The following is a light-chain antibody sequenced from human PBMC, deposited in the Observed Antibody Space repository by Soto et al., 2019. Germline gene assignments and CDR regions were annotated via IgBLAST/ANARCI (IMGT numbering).Light chain of an antibody. Sequence: QPVLTQSSSATASMGASVKLTCTLSSGHSSYAIAWHQQQPEKGPRYLMKLSSDGSHSKGDGIPDRFSGSSSGAERYLTISSLQSEDEADYYCQTWDTGARVVFGGGTKLTV. V-gene: IGLV4-69*01. J-gene: IGLJ2*01. CDR1: SGHSSYA. CDR2: LSSDGSH. CDR3: QTWDTGARVV.